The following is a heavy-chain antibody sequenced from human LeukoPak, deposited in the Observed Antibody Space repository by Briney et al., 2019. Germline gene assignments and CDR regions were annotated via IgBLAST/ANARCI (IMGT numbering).Heavy chain of an antibody. CDR3: ARTFSDYDSSGYYYTLDY. V-gene: IGHV3-21*01. CDR2: ISSGSSYI. CDR1: AFTFSSYS. D-gene: IGHD3-22*01. Sequence: GGSLRLSCAASAFTFSSYSMNWVRQAPGKGPEWVSSISSGSSYIYYADSVKCRFTISRDNAKTSLYLQMNSLRAEDTAVYYCARTFSDYDSSGYYYTLDYWGQGTLVTVSS. J-gene: IGHJ4*02.